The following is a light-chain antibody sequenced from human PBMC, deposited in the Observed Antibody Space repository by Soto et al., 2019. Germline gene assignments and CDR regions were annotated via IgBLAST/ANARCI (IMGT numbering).Light chain of an antibody. CDR1: LSVSVY. J-gene: IGKJ5*01. CDR3: HQRQYWPPIT. CDR2: DAS. Sequence: VVLTQSPATLSLSPGERATLSCRTSLSVSVYLDWYQQKPGQAPRLLISDASNGATGIPARFSGSGSGTDFTLTISSLEPEDFAVYYCHQRQYWPPITFGQGTRLENK. V-gene: IGKV3-11*01.